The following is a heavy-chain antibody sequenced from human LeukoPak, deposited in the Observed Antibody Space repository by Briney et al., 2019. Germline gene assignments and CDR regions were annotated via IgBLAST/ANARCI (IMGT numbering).Heavy chain of an antibody. Sequence: PSETLSLTCTVSGGSISSYYWSWIRQPPGNGLEWIGYIYYSGSTNYNPSLKSRVTISVDTSKNQFSLKLSSVTAADTAVYYCARGYSEYCSGGSCYSDYYMDVWGKGTTVTVSS. D-gene: IGHD2-15*01. J-gene: IGHJ6*03. CDR1: GGSISSYY. CDR3: ARGYSEYCSGGSCYSDYYMDV. V-gene: IGHV4-59*01. CDR2: IYYSGST.